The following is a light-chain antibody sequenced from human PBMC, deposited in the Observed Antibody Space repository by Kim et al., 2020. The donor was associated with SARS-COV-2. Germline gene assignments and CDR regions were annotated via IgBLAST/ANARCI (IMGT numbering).Light chain of an antibody. J-gene: IGLJ3*02. V-gene: IGLV1-44*01. CDR3: AAWDDSLITWV. CDR2: SND. CDR1: SSNIGGNT. Sequence: QSVLTQPPSASGTPGQRVTISCFGSSSNIGGNTVNWYQQLTGSAPKLLIYSNDQRPSGVPHRFSGSKSGTSASLAISGLQSEDEADYYCAAWDDSLITWVFGGGTQLTVL.